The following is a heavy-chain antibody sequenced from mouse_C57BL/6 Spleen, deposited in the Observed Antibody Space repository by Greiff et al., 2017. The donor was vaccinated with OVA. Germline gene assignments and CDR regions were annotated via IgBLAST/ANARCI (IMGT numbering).Heavy chain of an antibody. CDR3: ARGGYYGSHFDV. Sequence: QVQLKQPGAELVRPGSSVKLSCKASGYTFTSYWMHWVKQRPIQGLEWIGNIDPSDSETHYNQKFKDKATLTVDKSSSTAYMQLSSLTSEDSAVYYCARGGYYGSHFDVWGTGTTVTVSS. CDR1: GYTFTSYW. V-gene: IGHV1-52*01. D-gene: IGHD1-1*01. J-gene: IGHJ1*03. CDR2: IDPSDSET.